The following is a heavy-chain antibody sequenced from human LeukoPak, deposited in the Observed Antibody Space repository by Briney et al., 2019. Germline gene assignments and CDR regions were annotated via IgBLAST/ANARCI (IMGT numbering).Heavy chain of an antibody. J-gene: IGHJ4*02. D-gene: IGHD3-3*01. Sequence: GGSLRLSCAASGFTFSSYWMSWVRQAPGKGLEWVANIKQDGSEKYYVDSVKGRFTISRDNAKNSLYLQMNSLRAEDTAVYYCARDPRITIFGVVDTLGGDYWGQGTLVTVSS. CDR1: GFTFSSYW. V-gene: IGHV3-7*01. CDR2: IKQDGSEK. CDR3: ARDPRITIFGVVDTLGGDY.